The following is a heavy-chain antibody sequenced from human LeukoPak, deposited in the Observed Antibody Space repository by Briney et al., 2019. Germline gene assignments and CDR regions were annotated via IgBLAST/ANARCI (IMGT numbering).Heavy chain of an antibody. J-gene: IGHJ4*02. CDR2: INTDETSS. Sequence: GRSLRLSCAASGFTFSSYWMHWVRQAPGQGLVWVSRINTDETSSTYADSVKGRFTISRDNAKNTLNLQMNSLRVDDTAVYYCARGDGLAGNRYWGQGTLVTVSS. CDR3: ARGDGLAGNRY. CDR1: GFTFSSYW. V-gene: IGHV3-74*01. D-gene: IGHD6-19*01.